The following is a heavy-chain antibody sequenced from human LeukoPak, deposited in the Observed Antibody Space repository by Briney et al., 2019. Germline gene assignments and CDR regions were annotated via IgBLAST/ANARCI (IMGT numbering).Heavy chain of an antibody. CDR1: GFTLSSSW. CDR3: AKVREVVAPYFDY. CDR2: IKQDGSNK. Sequence: PGGSLRLSCAASGFTLSSSWMSWVRHAPGKGLEWVAHIKQDGSNKYYAESVKGRFTISRDNSKNTLYLQMNSLRAEDTAVYYCAKVREVVAPYFDYWGQGTLVTVSS. D-gene: IGHD2-15*01. V-gene: IGHV3-7*01. J-gene: IGHJ4*02.